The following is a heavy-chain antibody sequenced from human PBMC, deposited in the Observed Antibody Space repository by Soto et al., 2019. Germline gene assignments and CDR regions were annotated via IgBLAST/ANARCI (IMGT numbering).Heavy chain of an antibody. V-gene: IGHV3-7*04. CDR3: ARGASAAYFDD. Sequence: GGSLRLSCAASGFTFSSYWMSWVRQAPGKGLEWVANIKQDGSEKYYVDSVKGRFTISRDKAKNSLYLQMNSLRAEDTAVYYFARGASAAYFDDWGPGTLVTVSS. J-gene: IGHJ4*02. CDR2: IKQDGSEK. CDR1: GFTFSSYW.